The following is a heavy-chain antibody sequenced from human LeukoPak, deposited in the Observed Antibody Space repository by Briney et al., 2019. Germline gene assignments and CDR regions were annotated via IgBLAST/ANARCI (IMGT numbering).Heavy chain of an antibody. CDR1: GFSFNHYA. D-gene: IGHD6-19*01. CDR3: AKGSGSGWYGWFAP. Sequence: PGESLRLSCAASGFSFNHYAMYWVRQARGKGLEWVSSIDATGAATYYADSVNGRFTISRDNSKNTFYLQMDSLRADDTAVYSCAKGSGSGWYGWFAPWGQGTLVTVSS. J-gene: IGHJ5*02. CDR2: IDATGAAT. V-gene: IGHV3-23*01.